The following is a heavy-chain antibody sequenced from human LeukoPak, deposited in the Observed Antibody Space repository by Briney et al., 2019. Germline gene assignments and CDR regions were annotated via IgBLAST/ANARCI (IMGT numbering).Heavy chain of an antibody. J-gene: IGHJ4*02. Sequence: PGGSLRLSRAASGFTFSNYYMSWLRQAPGKGLEWVSYISSSDSTMYYADSVKGRFTISRDNAKNSLYLQMNSLRAEDTAVYYCARAVEKSLDYWGQGTLVTVSS. CDR2: ISSSDSTM. CDR1: GFTFSNYY. CDR3: ARAVEKSLDY. V-gene: IGHV3-11*04.